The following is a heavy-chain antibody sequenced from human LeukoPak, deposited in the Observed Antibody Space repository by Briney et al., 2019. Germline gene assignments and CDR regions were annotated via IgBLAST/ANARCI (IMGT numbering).Heavy chain of an antibody. D-gene: IGHD3-10*01. Sequence: GGSLRLSCAASGFTFSSYWMHWVREAPGKGLVWVSRVNSDGSITSYADNVKGRFTISRDNAKNTLYLQMNSLRAEDTAVYHCVPGGQYFASWGQGTLVTVSS. CDR2: VNSDGSIT. V-gene: IGHV3-74*01. CDR3: VPGGQYFAS. CDR1: GFTFSSYW. J-gene: IGHJ4*02.